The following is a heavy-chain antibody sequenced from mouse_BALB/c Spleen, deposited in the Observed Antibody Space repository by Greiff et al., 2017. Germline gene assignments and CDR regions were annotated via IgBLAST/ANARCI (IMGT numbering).Heavy chain of an antibody. CDR2: ISYDGSN. D-gene: IGHD2-4*01. Sequence: EVQVVESGPGLVKPSQSLSLTCSVTGYSITSGYYWNWIRQFPGNKLEWMGYISYDGSNNYNPSLKNRISITRDTSKNQFFLKLNSVTTEDTATYYCARDQGYDYEEDAMDYWGQGTSVTVSS. CDR3: ARDQGYDYEEDAMDY. V-gene: IGHV3-6*02. J-gene: IGHJ4*01. CDR1: GYSITSGYY.